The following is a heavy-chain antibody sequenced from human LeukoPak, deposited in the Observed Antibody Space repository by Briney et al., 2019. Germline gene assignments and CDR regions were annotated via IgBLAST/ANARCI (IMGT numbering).Heavy chain of an antibody. CDR1: GYTFTSYY. V-gene: IGHV1-46*01. Sequence: ASVKVSCKASGYTFTSYYMHWVRQAPGQGLEWMGIINPSGGSTSYAQKFQGRVTMTRDMSTSTVYMELSSLRSEATAVYYCARDTSGGLRRHYNWFDPWGQGTLVTVSS. D-gene: IGHD3-10*01. J-gene: IGHJ5*02. CDR2: INPSGGST. CDR3: ARDTSGGLRRHYNWFDP.